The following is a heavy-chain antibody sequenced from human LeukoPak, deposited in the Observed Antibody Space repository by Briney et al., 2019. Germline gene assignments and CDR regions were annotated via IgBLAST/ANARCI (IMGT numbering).Heavy chain of an antibody. J-gene: IGHJ3*01. CDR3: VRDDGIGLDAFDV. Sequence: SQTLSLTCAVSGDSVSSNSAAWNWIRQSPSRGLEWLGRTYYRSKWYNDYAVSVKSRITVNPDTSKNQFSLQLNSVTPEDTAVYYCVRDDGIGLDAFDVWSPGTMVTVSS. CDR1: GDSVSSNSAA. CDR2: TYYRSKWYN. D-gene: IGHD1-14*01. V-gene: IGHV6-1*01.